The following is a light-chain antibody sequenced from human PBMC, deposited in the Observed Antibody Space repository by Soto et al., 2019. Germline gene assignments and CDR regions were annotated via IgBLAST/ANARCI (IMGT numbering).Light chain of an antibody. J-gene: IGKJ4*01. Sequence: EIIMTQSPATLSVSPGVGATLSCRTSHSISTNLAWYQHKRGQSPRLLVYGASTRATGVPARFSGSGSGAEFTLSISSLQSEDFAVYYCQQYNSWPTFGGGTKVEIK. CDR1: HSISTN. V-gene: IGKV3-15*01. CDR2: GAS. CDR3: QQYNSWPT.